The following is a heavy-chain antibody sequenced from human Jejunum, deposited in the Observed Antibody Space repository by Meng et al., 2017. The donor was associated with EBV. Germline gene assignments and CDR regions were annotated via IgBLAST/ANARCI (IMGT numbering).Heavy chain of an antibody. V-gene: IGHV1-8*01. CDR3: ARGRVWGSYQDY. D-gene: IGHD3-16*02. CDR1: GYTFTSYD. Sequence: QVQLVYAGAEGQNPGASVKVSCKASGYTFTSYDINCVRQATGQGLEWMGWMNPNSGNTCYAQKFQGRVTMNRNTSISTAYMELSSLRSEDTAVYYCARGRVWGSYQDYWGQGTLVTVSS. J-gene: IGHJ4*02. CDR2: MNPNSGNT.